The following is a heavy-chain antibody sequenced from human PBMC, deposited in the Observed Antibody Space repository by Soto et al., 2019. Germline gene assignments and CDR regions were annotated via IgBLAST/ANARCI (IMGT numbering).Heavy chain of an antibody. J-gene: IGHJ6*02. CDR1: GGSVRGSV. CDR2: VAASGST. CDR3: ARGGSTHYYYGLDV. Sequence: PSDTLSLACTVSGGSVRGSVWAGVRKPPGRPLEGLGHVAASGSTAYNPSLRSRLSLSLDVSKNRFSLELTSVTAADTATYFCARGGSTHYYYGLDVWGQGTTVTVSS. V-gene: IGHV4-4*07.